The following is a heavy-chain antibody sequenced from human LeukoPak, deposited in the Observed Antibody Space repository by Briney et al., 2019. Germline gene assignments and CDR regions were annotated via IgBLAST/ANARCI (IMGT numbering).Heavy chain of an antibody. J-gene: IGHJ4*02. CDR1: GGSFSGYY. D-gene: IGHD3-22*01. Sequence: PSETLSLTCAVCGGSFSGYYWSWLRQPPGKGLEWIGEINHSGSTNYNPSLKSRVTISVDTSKNQFSLRLSSVTAADTAVYYCASLSDNSGYKPYYLDSWGQGTLVTVSS. CDR3: ASLSDNSGYKPYYLDS. CDR2: INHSGST. V-gene: IGHV4-34*01.